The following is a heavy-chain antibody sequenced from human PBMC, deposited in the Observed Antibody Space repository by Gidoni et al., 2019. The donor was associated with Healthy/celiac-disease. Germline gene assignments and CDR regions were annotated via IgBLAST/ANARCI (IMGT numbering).Heavy chain of an antibody. CDR3: VAYYDFWSGYLGQEYYFDY. D-gene: IGHD3-3*01. CDR2: IYYSGST. Sequence: QVQLQESGPGLVKPSETLSLTCTVSGGSVSSGSSYWSWIRQPPGKGLEWIGYIYYSGSTNYNPSLKSRVTISVDTSKNQFSLKLSSVTAADTAVYYCVAYYDFWSGYLGQEYYFDYWGQGTLVTVSS. J-gene: IGHJ4*02. V-gene: IGHV4-61*01. CDR1: GGSVSSGSSY.